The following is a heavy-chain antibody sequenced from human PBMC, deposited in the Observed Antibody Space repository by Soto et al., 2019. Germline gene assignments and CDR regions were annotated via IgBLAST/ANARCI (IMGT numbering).Heavy chain of an antibody. D-gene: IGHD3-10*01. Sequence: SETLSLTCSVSGVSITGSYWSWIRQPPGKTLEWIGYVYHSGTTTYNPSLKSRVSISRDNAKNSLYLQMNSLRAEDTAVYYCARDARLWFGELRAHFDYWGQGTLVTVSS. V-gene: IGHV4-59*12. CDR1: GVSITGSY. J-gene: IGHJ4*02. CDR3: ARDARLWFGELRAHFDY. CDR2: VYHSGTT.